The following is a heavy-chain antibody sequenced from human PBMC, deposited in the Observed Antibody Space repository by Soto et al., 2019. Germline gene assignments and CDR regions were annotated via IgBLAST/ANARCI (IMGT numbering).Heavy chain of an antibody. J-gene: IGHJ6*02. V-gene: IGHV1-69*01. CDR3: ASPVDGYYRAFYYGMDV. D-gene: IGHD1-26*01. Sequence: QVQLVQSGAEVKKPGSSVKVSCKASGGTFSSYAISWVRQAPGQGLEWMGGIIPIFGTANYAQKFQGRVSITTDEAAGTAYMELMSLRCEDTAVYYCASPVDGYYRAFYYGMDVWGQGTTVTVSS. CDR1: GGTFSSYA. CDR2: IIPIFGTA.